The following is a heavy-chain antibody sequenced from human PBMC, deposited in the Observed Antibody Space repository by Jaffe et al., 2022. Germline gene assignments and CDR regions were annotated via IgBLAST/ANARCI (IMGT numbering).Heavy chain of an antibody. V-gene: IGHV1-69*01. CDR1: GGTFSSYA. CDR2: IIPIFGTA. Sequence: QVQLVQSGAEVKKPGSSVKVSCKASGGTFSSYAISWVRQAPGQGLEWMGGIIPIFGTANYAQKFQGRVTITADESTSTAYMELSSLRSEDTAVYYCARRLGGYHASPEYYFDYWGQGTLVTVSS. J-gene: IGHJ4*02. CDR3: ARRLGGYHASPEYYFDY. D-gene: IGHD5-12*01.